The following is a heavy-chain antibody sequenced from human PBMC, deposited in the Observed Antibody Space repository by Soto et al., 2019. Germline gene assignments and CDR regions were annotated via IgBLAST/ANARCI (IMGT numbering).Heavy chain of an antibody. Sequence: SETLSLTCTVSGDSLSLYYWSWIRLSPGKGLEWIGYIYSTGSSNQNPSLRDRAAVSADASKNQFYLTLTSMTAADTAVYYCARGERKVNWRPYFDTWGQGMQVTVSS. CDR1: GDSLSLYY. D-gene: IGHD1-26*01. CDR3: ARGERKVNWRPYFDT. V-gene: IGHV4-59*01. J-gene: IGHJ5*02. CDR2: IYSTGSS.